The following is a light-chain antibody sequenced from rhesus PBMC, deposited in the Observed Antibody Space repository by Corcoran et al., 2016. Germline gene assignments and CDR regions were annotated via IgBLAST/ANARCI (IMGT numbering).Light chain of an antibody. CDR3: QQGYNTPWT. V-gene: IGKV1-18*01. CDR1: QGISSW. Sequence: DIQMTQSPSSLSASVGDKVTITCRASQGISSWLAWYQQKPGKAPKLLIYAASSLQSGVPSRFSGSGSGTDSTLTISSLQPEDFATYYCQQGYNTPWTFGQGTKVEIK. CDR2: AAS. J-gene: IGKJ1*01.